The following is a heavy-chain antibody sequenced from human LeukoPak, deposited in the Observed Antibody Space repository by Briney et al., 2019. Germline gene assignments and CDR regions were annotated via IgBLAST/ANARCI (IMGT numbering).Heavy chain of an antibody. CDR2: IKQDGSEK. Sequence: GGSLRLSCAASGFTFSSYWMSWVRQAPGKGLEWVANIKQDGSEKYYVDSVKGRFIISRDNAKNSLYLQMNSLRAEDTAVYYCARVPRGYYFDYWGQGTLVTVSS. CDR3: ARVPRGYYFDY. J-gene: IGHJ4*02. D-gene: IGHD3-10*01. V-gene: IGHV3-7*01. CDR1: GFTFSSYW.